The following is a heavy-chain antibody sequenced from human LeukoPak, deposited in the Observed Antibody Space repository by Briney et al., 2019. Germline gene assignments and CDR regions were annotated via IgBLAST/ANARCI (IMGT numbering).Heavy chain of an antibody. D-gene: IGHD1-1*01. CDR3: AREVARGGEQLERRAGGRLFYYYMDV. Sequence: SETLSLTCTVSGGSISSSSNYWGWIRQPPGKGLEWIGEINHSGSTNYNPSLKSRVTISVDTSKNQFSLKLSSVTAADTAVYYCAREVARGGEQLERRAGGRLFYYYMDVWGKGTTVTISS. V-gene: IGHV4-39*07. CDR1: GGSISSSSNY. J-gene: IGHJ6*03. CDR2: INHSGST.